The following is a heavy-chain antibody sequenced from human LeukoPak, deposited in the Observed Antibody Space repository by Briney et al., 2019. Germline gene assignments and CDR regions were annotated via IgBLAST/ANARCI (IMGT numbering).Heavy chain of an antibody. CDR3: ARDTMVRGVYYFDY. J-gene: IGHJ4*02. V-gene: IGHV3-30-3*01. Sequence: GRSLRLSCAASGFTFSSYAMHWVRQAPGKGLEWVAVISYDGSNKYYADSVKGRFTISRDDSKNTLYLQMNSLRAEDTAVYYCARDTMVRGVYYFDYWGQGALVTVSS. D-gene: IGHD3-10*01. CDR2: ISYDGSNK. CDR1: GFTFSSYA.